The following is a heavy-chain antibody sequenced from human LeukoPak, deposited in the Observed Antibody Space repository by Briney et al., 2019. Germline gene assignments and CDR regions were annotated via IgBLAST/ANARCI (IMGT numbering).Heavy chain of an antibody. V-gene: IGHV4-39*07. Sequence: PSETLSLTCTVSGGSISSSSYYWGWIRQPPGKGLEWIGSIYYSGSTYYSPSLKSRVTISVDTSKNQFSLKLTSVTAADTAVYYCARALVRGVTGRYYYGMDVWGQGTTVTVSS. J-gene: IGHJ6*02. CDR2: IYYSGST. CDR1: GGSISSSSYY. CDR3: ARALVRGVTGRYYYGMDV. D-gene: IGHD3-10*01.